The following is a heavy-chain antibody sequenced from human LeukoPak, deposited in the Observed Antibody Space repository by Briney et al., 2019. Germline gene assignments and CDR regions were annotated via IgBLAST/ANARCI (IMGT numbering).Heavy chain of an antibody. D-gene: IGHD4-17*01. J-gene: IGHJ4*02. CDR1: GGSISSSSYY. Sequence: LSLTCTVSGGSISSSSYYWGWIRQPPGKGLEWVSIISGSGTTTDYADSVKGRFTISRDNAKNSLYLQMNSLRAEDTAVYYCARVSPNTVTTLQYFDYWGQGTLVTVPS. CDR2: ISGSGTTT. CDR3: ARVSPNTVTTLQYFDY. V-gene: IGHV3-11*04.